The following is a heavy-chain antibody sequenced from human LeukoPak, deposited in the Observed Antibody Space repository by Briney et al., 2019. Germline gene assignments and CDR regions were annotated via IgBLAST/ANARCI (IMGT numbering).Heavy chain of an antibody. CDR2: INHSGST. Sequence: SETLSLTCAVYGGSFSGYYWSWIRQPPGNGLEWIGEINHSGSTNYNPSLKSRVTISVDTSKNQFSLKLSSVTAADTAVYYCASGGSRDTAMLTELNWFDPWGQGTLVTVSS. D-gene: IGHD5-18*01. V-gene: IGHV4-34*01. J-gene: IGHJ5*02. CDR3: ASGGSRDTAMLTELNWFDP. CDR1: GGSFSGYY.